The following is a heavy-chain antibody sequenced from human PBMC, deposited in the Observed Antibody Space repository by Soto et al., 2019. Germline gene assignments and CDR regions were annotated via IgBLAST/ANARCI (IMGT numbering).Heavy chain of an antibody. Sequence: EVQLVESGGGLVQPGGSLRLSCAASGFTFSSYWMHWVRQAPGKGLVWVSRINSDGSITSYADSVKGRFTISRDNAKNTLSLHMNSLRAEDTAVYYCARQEGAAFYYDGMDVWGQGTTVTVSS. V-gene: IGHV3-74*01. CDR3: ARQEGAAFYYDGMDV. J-gene: IGHJ6*02. CDR2: INSDGSIT. CDR1: GFTFSSYW.